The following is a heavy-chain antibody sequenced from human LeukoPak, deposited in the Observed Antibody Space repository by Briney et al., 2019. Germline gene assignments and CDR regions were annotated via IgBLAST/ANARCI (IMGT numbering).Heavy chain of an antibody. CDR2: ISAYNGNT. J-gene: IGHJ3*02. CDR3: ARDMVRGVITPSDAFDI. Sequence: GASVRVSCKASVYTFTSYGISWVRQAPGQGLEGMGWISAYNGNTNYAQKLQGRVTMATDTSTSTAYTELRSLRSDDTAVYYCARDMVRGVITPSDAFDIWGQGTMVTVSS. CDR1: VYTFTSYG. V-gene: IGHV1-18*01. D-gene: IGHD3-10*01.